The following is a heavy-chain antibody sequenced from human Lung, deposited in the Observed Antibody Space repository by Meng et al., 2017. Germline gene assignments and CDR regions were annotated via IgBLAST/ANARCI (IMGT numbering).Heavy chain of an antibody. V-gene: IGHV1-2*06. CDR1: GYNFPDYW. Sequence: QGLAGEAGAEVKKPGASVKVSCKPSGYNFPDYWLHWVRRAPGQGLEWMGRIDPKSGDTHYAQRFQGRVTMTGDTSISTAYMELSGLRSDDTAMYYCARDEDISAAGKLFGDYWGQGTLVTVSS. CDR3: ARDEDISAAGKLFGDY. CDR2: IDPKSGDT. D-gene: IGHD6-13*01. J-gene: IGHJ4*02.